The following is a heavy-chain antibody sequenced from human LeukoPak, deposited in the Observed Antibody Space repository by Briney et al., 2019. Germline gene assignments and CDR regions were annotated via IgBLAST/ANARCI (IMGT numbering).Heavy chain of an antibody. V-gene: IGHV3-11*01. CDR2: ISSSGSTI. CDR3: VRWGSSWYGMVYYYYGMDV. J-gene: IGHJ6*02. CDR1: GFTFSDYY. Sequence: AGGSLRLSCAASGFTFSDYYMSWIRQAPGKGLEWVSYISSSGSTIYYADSVKGRFTISRDNAKNSLYLQMNSLRAEDTAVYYCVRWGSSWYGMVYYYYGMDVWGQGTTVTVSS. D-gene: IGHD6-13*01.